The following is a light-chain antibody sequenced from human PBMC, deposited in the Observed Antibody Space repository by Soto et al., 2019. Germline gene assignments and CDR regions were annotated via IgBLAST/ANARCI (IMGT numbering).Light chain of an antibody. Sequence: EIVMTQSPATLSVSPGERATLSCRASQSVSSNLAWYQQKPGQAPRLLLYGASTRATGIPARFSGSGSGTEFTLTLSSLQSEDFAVYYCQQLGTFGQGTKVDI. J-gene: IGKJ1*01. CDR2: GAS. V-gene: IGKV3-15*01. CDR3: QQLGT. CDR1: QSVSSN.